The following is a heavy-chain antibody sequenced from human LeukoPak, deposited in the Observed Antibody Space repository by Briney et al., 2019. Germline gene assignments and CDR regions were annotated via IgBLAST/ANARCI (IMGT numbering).Heavy chain of an antibody. Sequence: SETLSLTCAVYGGSFSGYYWSWIRQPPGKGLEWIGDINHSGSTNYNPSLKSRVTISVDTSKNQFSLKLSSVTAADTAVYYCARGRGSGWYYFDYWGQGTLVTVSS. CDR2: INHSGST. J-gene: IGHJ4*02. CDR1: GGSFSGYY. D-gene: IGHD6-19*01. V-gene: IGHV4-34*01. CDR3: ARGRGSGWYYFDY.